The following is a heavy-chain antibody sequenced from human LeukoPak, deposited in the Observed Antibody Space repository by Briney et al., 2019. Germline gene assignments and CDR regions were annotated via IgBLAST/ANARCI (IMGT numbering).Heavy chain of an antibody. CDR2: ISYDGNHI. Sequence: GGSLRLSCAASGFVFRSYPMQWVRQAPGKGLEWVTIISYDGNHIFYADSVKGRFTISRDNSKNTLYLQMNGLRPEDTAVYYCETAIQLRPFWGQGTLVTVSS. CDR1: GFVFRSYP. D-gene: IGHD1-1*01. V-gene: IGHV3-30*04. J-gene: IGHJ4*02. CDR3: ETAIQLRPF.